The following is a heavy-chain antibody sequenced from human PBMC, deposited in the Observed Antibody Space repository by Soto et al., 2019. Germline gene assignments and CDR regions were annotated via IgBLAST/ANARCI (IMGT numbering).Heavy chain of an antibody. Sequence: GESLKISCQGSGYSFTSYWIGWVRQMPGKGLEWMGIIYLGDSDTRYSPSFQGQVTISADKSISTAYLQWSSLKASDTAMYCCARQTYCSSTSCYTVDAWGQGTLVTVSS. CDR2: IYLGDSDT. CDR3: ARQTYCSSTSCYTVDA. J-gene: IGHJ5*02. D-gene: IGHD2-2*02. V-gene: IGHV5-51*01. CDR1: GYSFTSYW.